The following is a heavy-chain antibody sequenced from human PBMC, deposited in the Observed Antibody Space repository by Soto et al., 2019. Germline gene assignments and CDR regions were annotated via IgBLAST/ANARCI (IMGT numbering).Heavy chain of an antibody. J-gene: IGHJ4*02. V-gene: IGHV3-21*01. CDR2: ISSSSSYI. CDR1: GFTFSSYS. Sequence: PGGSLRLSCAASGFTFSSYSMNWVRQAPGKGLEWVSSISSSSSYIYYADSVKGRFTISRDNAKNSLYLQMNSLRAEDTAVYYCARRLKTPGIAVAGDPSPLDYWGQGTLVTVSS. CDR3: ARRLKTPGIAVAGDPSPLDY. D-gene: IGHD6-19*01.